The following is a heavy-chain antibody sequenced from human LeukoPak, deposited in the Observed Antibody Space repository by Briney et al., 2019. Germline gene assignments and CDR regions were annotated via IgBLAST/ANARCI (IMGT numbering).Heavy chain of an antibody. CDR1: GGSFTSFY. D-gene: IGHD6-19*01. J-gene: IGHJ5*02. CDR2: FFSSGST. Sequence: SDTLSLTCTVSGGSFTSFYWSWIRQPAGKGLEWIGRFFSSGSTNYNPSFQSRATISVDKSKNQFSLKLTSVTAADTAVYYCARGIAVTSTLGFDPWGQGTLVTVSS. CDR3: ARGIAVTSTLGFDP. V-gene: IGHV4-4*07.